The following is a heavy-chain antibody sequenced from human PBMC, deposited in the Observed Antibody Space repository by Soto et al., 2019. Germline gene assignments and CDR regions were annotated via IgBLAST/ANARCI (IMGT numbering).Heavy chain of an antibody. V-gene: IGHV3-30*18. Sequence: QVQLVESGGGVVLPGRSLRLSCVASGFTFGTYGMHWVRQAPGKGLEWVAVISYNGNNKFYADSVKGRFSISRDNSKNTLYLEMTTLRAEDTAVYYCVNDRGHHVVVSAAAGEQWGQGTLVTVSS. CDR2: ISYNGNNK. CDR3: VNDRGHHVVVSAAAGEQ. CDR1: GFTFGTYG. J-gene: IGHJ4*02. D-gene: IGHD2-21*01.